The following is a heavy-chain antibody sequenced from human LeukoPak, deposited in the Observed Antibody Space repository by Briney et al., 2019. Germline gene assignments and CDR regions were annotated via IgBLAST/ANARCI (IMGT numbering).Heavy chain of an antibody. V-gene: IGHV3-23*01. CDR3: AKDLADYGDYDY. CDR2: ISGSGGST. D-gene: IGHD4-17*01. Sequence: GGSLRLSCAASGFTFSSYAMSWVRQAPGKGLEWVSAISGSGGSTYYADSVKGRFTISRGNSKNTLYLQMNSLRAEDTAVYYCAKDLADYGDYDYWGQGTLVTVSS. CDR1: GFTFSSYA. J-gene: IGHJ4*02.